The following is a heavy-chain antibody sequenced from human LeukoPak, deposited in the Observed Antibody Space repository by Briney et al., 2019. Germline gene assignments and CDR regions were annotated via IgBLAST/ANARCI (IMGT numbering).Heavy chain of an antibody. D-gene: IGHD3-22*01. CDR1: GFSLTTYG. Sequence: GGSLRLSCVASGFSLTTYGMLWVRQAPGKGLQWVAFMRSDGTSKYYGDSVEGRFTISRDNSKNTLYLQMNSLRAEDTAIYYCAREGGDSSGYTFNWFDPWGQGTLVTVSS. J-gene: IGHJ5*02. V-gene: IGHV3-30*02. CDR3: AREGGDSSGYTFNWFDP. CDR2: MRSDGTSK.